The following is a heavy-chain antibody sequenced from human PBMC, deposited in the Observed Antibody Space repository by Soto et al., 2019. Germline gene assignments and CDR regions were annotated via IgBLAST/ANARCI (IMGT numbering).Heavy chain of an antibody. V-gene: IGHV3-30*03. D-gene: IGHD6-6*01. J-gene: IGHJ4*02. CDR1: GFTFSTYG. CDR2: ISHDGGYI. Sequence: QVQLVESGGGVVQPGRSLRLSCAASGFTFSTYGMVWVRQAPGKGLEWVALISHDGGYISYADSVRGRFTISRDNSKNTLYLPMNSLRGEDTAIYYCSRGPVEYWGQGTLVTVSS. CDR3: SRGPVEY.